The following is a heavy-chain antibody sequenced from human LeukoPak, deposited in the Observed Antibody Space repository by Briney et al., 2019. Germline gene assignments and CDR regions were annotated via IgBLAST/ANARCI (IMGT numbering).Heavy chain of an antibody. D-gene: IGHD3-9*01. CDR2: INTNTGNP. J-gene: IGHJ4*02. Sequence: ASVKVSCKASGYTFTCYAMNWVRQAPGQGLEWMGWINTNTGNPTYAQGFTGRFVFSLDTSVSTAYLQISSLKAEDTAVYYCARDRSPRYDILELDYWGQGTLVTVSS. V-gene: IGHV7-4-1*02. CDR1: GYTFTCYA. CDR3: ARDRSPRYDILELDY.